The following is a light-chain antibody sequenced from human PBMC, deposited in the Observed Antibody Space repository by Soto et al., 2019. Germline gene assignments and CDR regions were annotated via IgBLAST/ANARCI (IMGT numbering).Light chain of an antibody. J-gene: IGLJ1*01. V-gene: IGLV1-40*01. CDR3: QSYDSSLSGRYV. Sequence: QSALTEPPSVSGSPGQRVTFSCTGNSSNNGAGYDVHWYQQLPGTAPKLLIYGNSNRPSGVPDRFSGSKSGTSASLAITGLQAEDEADYYCQSYDSSLSGRYVFGTGTKVTVL. CDR1: SSNNGAGYD. CDR2: GNS.